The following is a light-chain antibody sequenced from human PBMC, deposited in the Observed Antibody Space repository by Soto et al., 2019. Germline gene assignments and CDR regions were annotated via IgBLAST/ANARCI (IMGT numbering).Light chain of an antibody. V-gene: IGLV2-14*01. CDR1: SSDVGGYNY. Sequence: QSALTQPASVSGSPGQSITISCTGTSSDVGGYNYVSWYQQHPGKAPKLMIYDVSNRPSGVSNRFSGAKAGNTASLTSSGLQAYDEADYYCSSYTSSSTLLYVFGTGTQLTVL. CDR3: SSYTSSSTLLYV. CDR2: DVS. J-gene: IGLJ1*01.